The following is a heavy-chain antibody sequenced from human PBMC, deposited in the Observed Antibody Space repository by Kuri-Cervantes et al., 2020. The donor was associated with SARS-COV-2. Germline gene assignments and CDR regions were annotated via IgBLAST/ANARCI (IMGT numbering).Heavy chain of an antibody. V-gene: IGHV3-53*05. Sequence: GSLRLSCAASGFTVSSNYMSWVRQAPGKGLEWVSVIYSGGSTYYADSVKGRFTISRDNSKNTLYLQMNSLRAEDTAVYYCANNAHYYGSGTSVDYFDYWGQGTLVTVSS. D-gene: IGHD3-10*01. J-gene: IGHJ4*02. CDR1: GFTVSSNY. CDR2: IYSGGST. CDR3: ANNAHYYGSGTSVDYFDY.